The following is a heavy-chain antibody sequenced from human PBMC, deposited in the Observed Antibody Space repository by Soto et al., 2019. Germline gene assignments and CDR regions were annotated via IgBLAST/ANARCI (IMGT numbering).Heavy chain of an antibody. J-gene: IGHJ4*02. V-gene: IGHV4-59*01. CDR1: GGSISSYY. Sequence: SETLSLTCTDSGGSISSYYWSWIRQPPEKGLEWIRYIYYSGSTKYNPSLKSRVTISVDTSKNQFSQKLSSVTAADVAVYYWARNGDGLVDCWGQGTLVTVSS. CDR2: IYYSGST. CDR3: ARNGDGLVDC.